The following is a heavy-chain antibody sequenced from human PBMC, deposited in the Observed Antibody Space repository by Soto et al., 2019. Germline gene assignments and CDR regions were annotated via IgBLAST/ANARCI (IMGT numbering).Heavy chain of an antibody. CDR3: ADELYGDYYFDY. CDR1: GGTFSSYT. J-gene: IGHJ4*02. CDR2: IIPILGIA. V-gene: IGHV1-69*02. D-gene: IGHD4-17*01. Sequence: QVQLVQSGAEVKKPGSSVKVSCKASGGTFSSYTISWVRQAPGQGLEWMGRIIPILGIANYAQKFQGRVTITADKSTSTAYMELSSLISEDTAVYYCADELYGDYYFDYWGQGTLVTVSS.